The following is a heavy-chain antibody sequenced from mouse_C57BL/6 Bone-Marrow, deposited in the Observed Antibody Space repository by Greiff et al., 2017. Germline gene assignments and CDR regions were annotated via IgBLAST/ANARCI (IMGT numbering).Heavy chain of an antibody. D-gene: IGHD2-2*01. V-gene: IGHV14-4*01. J-gene: IGHJ3*01. CDR3: TTAMVTG. CDR1: GFNIKDDY. Sequence: VQLQQSGAELVRPGASVKLSCTASGFNIKDDYMHWVKQRPEQGLEWIGWIDPENGDTEYASKFQGKATITADTSSNTAYMQLSSLTSEDTAVYYCTTAMVTGGGQGALVTVSA. CDR2: IDPENGDT.